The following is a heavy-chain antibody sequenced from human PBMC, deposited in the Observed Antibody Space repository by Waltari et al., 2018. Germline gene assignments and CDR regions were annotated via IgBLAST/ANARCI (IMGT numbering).Heavy chain of an antibody. CDR1: GFTFGDYA. Sequence: EVQLVESGGGLVQPGRSLRLSCTASGFTFGDYAMSWVRQAPGKGLEWVGFIRSKAYGGTTEYAASVKGRFTISRDDSKSIAYLQMNSLKTEDTAVYYCTRDDSSSSLDDAFDIWGQGTMVTVSS. CDR3: TRDDSSSSLDDAFDI. CDR2: IRSKAYGGTT. J-gene: IGHJ3*02. V-gene: IGHV3-49*04. D-gene: IGHD6-6*01.